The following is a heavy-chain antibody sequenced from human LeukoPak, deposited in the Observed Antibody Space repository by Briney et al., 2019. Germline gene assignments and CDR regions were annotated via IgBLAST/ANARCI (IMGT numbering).Heavy chain of an antibody. J-gene: IGHJ4*02. CDR3: ARGAVPRALDY. Sequence: PGGSLRLSCVVSGISLSNYAMTWVRQAPGKGLEWVSYISERGGGTTYADSVKGRFTISRDNSKNTLYLQMNSLRAEDTAVYYCARGAVPRALDYWGQGTLVTVSS. CDR2: ISERGGGT. CDR1: GISLSNYA. V-gene: IGHV3-23*01.